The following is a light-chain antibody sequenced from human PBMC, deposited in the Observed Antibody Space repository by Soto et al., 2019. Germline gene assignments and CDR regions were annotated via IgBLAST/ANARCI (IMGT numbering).Light chain of an antibody. CDR3: CSYAGTRTPYV. CDR1: SSDVGNYNL. CDR2: EVS. Sequence: QSVLTQPASVSGSPGQSITISCTGTSSDVGNYNLVSWYQQHPGKAPKLMIYEVSKRPSGVSNRFSGSKSGNTASLTISGLQAEDEADYYCCSYAGTRTPYVFGTGTKVTV. V-gene: IGLV2-23*02. J-gene: IGLJ1*01.